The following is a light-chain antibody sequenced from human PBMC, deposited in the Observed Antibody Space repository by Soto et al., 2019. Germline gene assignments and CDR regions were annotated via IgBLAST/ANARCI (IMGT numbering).Light chain of an antibody. J-gene: IGLJ1*01. Sequence: QSVLTQPASVSGSPGQSITISCTGTSSDVGLYDYVSWYQQHPGKAPQLMIYAVSNRPSGVSNRFSASKSGNTASLGITGFQTGDEADHYCGSWDSSLSAYVFGTGTKVTVL. CDR3: GSWDSSLSAYV. CDR1: SSDVGLYDY. CDR2: AVS. V-gene: IGLV2-14*01.